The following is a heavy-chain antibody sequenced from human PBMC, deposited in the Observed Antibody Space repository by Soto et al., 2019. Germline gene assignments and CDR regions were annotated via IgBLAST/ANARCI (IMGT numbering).Heavy chain of an antibody. CDR2: ISNDGNKK. CDR3: AKDKVPYYDFWSGQRWFDP. J-gene: IGHJ5*02. CDR1: GFTFSIHG. V-gene: IGHV3-30*18. D-gene: IGHD3-3*01. Sequence: PGGSLRLSCAASGFTFSIHGMHWVRQIPGKGLEWVVVISNDGNKKYYVGSVEGRFSISRDNSKSIVYLQMNNVRIEDTAKYYCAKDKVPYYDFWSGQRWFDPWGQGTQVTVSS.